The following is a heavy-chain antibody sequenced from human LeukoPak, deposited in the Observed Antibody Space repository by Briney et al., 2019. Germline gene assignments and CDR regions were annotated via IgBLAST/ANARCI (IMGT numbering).Heavy chain of an antibody. CDR2: IRSKANGGTT. V-gene: IGHV3-49*03. Sequence: GGPLRLSCTASGFTFGDYAMSWFRQAPGKGLEWVGFIRSKANGGTTEYAASVKGRFTISRDDSKSIAYLQMNSLKTEDTAVYYCTRDGADEAAILHGDAFDIWGQGTMVTVSS. J-gene: IGHJ3*02. CDR1: GFTFGDYA. CDR3: TRDGADEAAILHGDAFDI. D-gene: IGHD2-15*01.